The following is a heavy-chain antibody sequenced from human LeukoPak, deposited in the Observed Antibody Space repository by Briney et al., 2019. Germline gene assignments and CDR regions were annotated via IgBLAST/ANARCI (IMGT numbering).Heavy chain of an antibody. CDR3: ATDGAGFDT. CDR1: GFTFNDYY. Sequence: PGGSLRLSCAASGFTFNDYYMSWIRQAPGKGLGWLSYINIGGTNTHYADSVKGRFTISRDNAKKSLYLEMNNLRAEDTAVYYCATDGAGFDTWGQGVLVTPYS. J-gene: IGHJ5*02. V-gene: IGHV3-11*01. CDR2: INIGGTNT.